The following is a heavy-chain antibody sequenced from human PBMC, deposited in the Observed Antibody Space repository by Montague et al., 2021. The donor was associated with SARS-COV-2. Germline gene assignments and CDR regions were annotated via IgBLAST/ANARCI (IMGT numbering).Heavy chain of an antibody. D-gene: IGHD2-21*02. CDR3: ASQGSFDKKDLVATICGGDWYSVDY. V-gene: IGHV4-39*01. Sequence: SETLPLTCTVSGGSISSSSYYWGWIRQPPGKGLEWIGSIYYSGSTYYNPSLKSRVTISVDTSKNQFSLKLSSVTAADTAVYYCASQGSFDKKDLVATICGGDWYSVDYWGQGTLVTVSS. J-gene: IGHJ4*02. CDR2: IYYSGST. CDR1: GGSISSSSYY.